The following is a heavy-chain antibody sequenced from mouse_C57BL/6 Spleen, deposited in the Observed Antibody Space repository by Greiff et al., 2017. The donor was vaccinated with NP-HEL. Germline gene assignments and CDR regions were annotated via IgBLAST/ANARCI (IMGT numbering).Heavy chain of an antibody. J-gene: IGHJ3*01. D-gene: IGHD2-4*01. CDR1: GYTFTEYT. V-gene: IGHV1-62-2*01. CDR2: FYPGSGSI. CDR3: ARHEGDYDYDVWAWFAY. Sequence: VQLQQSGAELVKPGASVKLSCKASGYTFTEYTIHWVKQRSGQGLEWIGWFYPGSGSIKYNEKFKDKATLTADKSSSTVYMELSRLTSEDSAVYFCARHEGDYDYDVWAWFAYWGQGTLVTVSA.